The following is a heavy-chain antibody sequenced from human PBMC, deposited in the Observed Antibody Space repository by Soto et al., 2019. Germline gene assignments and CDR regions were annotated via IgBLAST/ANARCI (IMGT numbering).Heavy chain of an antibody. D-gene: IGHD4-17*01. Sequence: EVQLLESGGGLVQPGESLRLSCAASGFTFRSYAMSWVRQAPGKGLEWVSAISGSGGNTYYADSVKGRFTISRDNSKNTLYLQMNSMRAEDTAIYYCAKGDYGEYGSYFDYWGQGTLVTVSS. J-gene: IGHJ4*02. CDR1: GFTFRSYA. V-gene: IGHV3-23*01. CDR2: ISGSGGNT. CDR3: AKGDYGEYGSYFDY.